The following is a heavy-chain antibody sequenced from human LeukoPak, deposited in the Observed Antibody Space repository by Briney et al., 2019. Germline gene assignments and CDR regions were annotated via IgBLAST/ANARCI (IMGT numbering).Heavy chain of an antibody. CDR3: ARADLGYCSGGSCLFDY. V-gene: IGHV4-59*01. CDR1: GGSIRSYY. CDR2: IYYSGST. D-gene: IGHD2-15*01. J-gene: IGHJ4*02. Sequence: SETLSLTCTVSGGSIRSYYWSWIRQPPGKGLEWIGYIYYSGSTNYNPSLKSRVTISVDTSKNQFSLKLSSVTAADTAVYYCARADLGYCSGGSCLFDYWGQGTLVTVSS.